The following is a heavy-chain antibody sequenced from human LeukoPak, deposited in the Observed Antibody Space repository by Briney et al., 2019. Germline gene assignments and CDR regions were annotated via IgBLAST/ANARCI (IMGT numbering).Heavy chain of an antibody. CDR3: ARLQGGVRSWAPYWYYMDV. CDR1: GGSISSGTYY. Sequence: SETLSLTCTVSGGSISSGTYYWGWIRQPPGKGLEWIGTIYYSGTTYYNPPLKSRVTISVDTSQSQFSLKLSSLTAADTALYYCARLQGGVRSWAPYWYYMDVWGRGTSVAVSS. J-gene: IGHJ6*03. V-gene: IGHV4-39*01. CDR2: IYYSGTT. D-gene: IGHD6-13*01.